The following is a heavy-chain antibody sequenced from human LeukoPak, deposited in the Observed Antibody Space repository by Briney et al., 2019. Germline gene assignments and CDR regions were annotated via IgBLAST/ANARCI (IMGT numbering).Heavy chain of an antibody. CDR2: ISTYNGNT. D-gene: IGHD3-22*01. CDR1: GYTFTTYG. Sequence: ASVKVSCKSSGYTFTTYGITWVRQAPGQGLEWMGWISTYNGNTNYAQKLQGRVTMTTDTSTSTAYMELRSLGSDDTAVYYCARDRGYYYERDSYWGQGTLVTVSS. V-gene: IGHV1-18*01. CDR3: ARDRGYYYERDSY. J-gene: IGHJ4*02.